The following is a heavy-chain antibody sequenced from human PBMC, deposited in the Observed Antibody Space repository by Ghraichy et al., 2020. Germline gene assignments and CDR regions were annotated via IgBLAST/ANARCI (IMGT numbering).Heavy chain of an antibody. D-gene: IGHD4-17*01. CDR1: GFTFSSYS. CDR3: ASGVDDGDYMVDY. V-gene: IGHV3-21*01. Sequence: GGSLRLSCAASGFTFSSYSMNWVRQAPGKGLEWVSTISSSSSYIYYANSVQGRFTLSSDNAKNSLYLLMNSLGAEVTAAYYCASGVDDGDYMVDYWGQGTLVTVSS. J-gene: IGHJ4*02. CDR2: ISSSSSYI.